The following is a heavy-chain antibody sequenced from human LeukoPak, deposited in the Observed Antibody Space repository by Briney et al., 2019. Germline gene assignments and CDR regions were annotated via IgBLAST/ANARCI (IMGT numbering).Heavy chain of an antibody. CDR1: GDSVSSNSAA. Sequence: SQTLSLTCAISGDSVSSNSAAWNWIRQSPSRGLEWLGRTYYRSKWYNDYAVSVKSRITINPDTSKNQFSLKLSSVTAADTAVYYCARDLDDYGRGSYFDYWGQGTLVTVSS. CDR3: ARDLDDYGRGSYFDY. V-gene: IGHV6-1*01. D-gene: IGHD3-16*01. J-gene: IGHJ4*02. CDR2: TYYRSKWYN.